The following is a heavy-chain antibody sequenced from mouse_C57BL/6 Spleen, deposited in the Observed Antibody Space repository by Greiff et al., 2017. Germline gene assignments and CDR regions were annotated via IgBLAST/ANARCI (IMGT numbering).Heavy chain of an antibody. D-gene: IGHD2-4*01. CDR1: GFTFSDYG. Sequence: DVKLVESGGGLVKPGGSLKLSCAASGFTFSDYGMHWVRQAPEKGLEWVAYISSGSSTIYYADTVKGRFTISRDNAKNTLFLQMTSLRSEDTAMYYCAADYAFAYWGQGTLVTVSA. V-gene: IGHV5-17*01. CDR2: ISSGSSTI. CDR3: AADYAFAY. J-gene: IGHJ3*01.